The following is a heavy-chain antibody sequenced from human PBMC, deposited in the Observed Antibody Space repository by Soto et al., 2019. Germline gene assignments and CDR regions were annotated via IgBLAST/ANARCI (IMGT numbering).Heavy chain of an antibody. CDR1: GFTFSSSG. V-gene: IGHV3-33*01. Sequence: QVQLVESGGGVVQPGRSLRLSCAASGFTFSSSGMHWVRQAPGKGLEWVAVIWYNGSKKYYADSVKGRFTISRDNSKNTLYRQMNSLRAEDTAVYYCARDGFRDGPFDYWGQGTLVTVSS. D-gene: IGHD2-21*01. CDR3: ARDGFRDGPFDY. CDR2: IWYNGSKK. J-gene: IGHJ4*02.